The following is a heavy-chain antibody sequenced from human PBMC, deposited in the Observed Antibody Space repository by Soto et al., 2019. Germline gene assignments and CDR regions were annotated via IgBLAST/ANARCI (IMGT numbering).Heavy chain of an antibody. CDR3: ARGRYGDY. V-gene: IGHV1-18*01. CDR1: GYAFTTYG. D-gene: IGHD1-1*01. J-gene: IGHJ4*02. Sequence: QVHLVQSGAEVKKPGASVKVSCKGSGYAFTTYGITWVRQAPGQGLEWRGWISAHNGNTNYAQKLQGRVTVTRDPSTSTAYMELRSLRSADTAVYYCARGRYGDYWGQGALVTVSS. CDR2: ISAHNGNT.